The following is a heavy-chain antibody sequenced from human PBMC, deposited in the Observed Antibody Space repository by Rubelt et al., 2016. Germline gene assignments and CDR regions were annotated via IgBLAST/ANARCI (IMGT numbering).Heavy chain of an antibody. CDR1: GGTFSSYA. J-gene: IGHJ4*02. Sequence: QVQLVQSGAEVKKPGSSVKVSCKASGGTFSSYAISWVRQAPGQGLEWMGRIIPILGIANYAQKFQGRVTITADKSTSTAYMELSSLRSEDTAVYYCARVDTAMAKYYFDYWGQGTLVTVSS. D-gene: IGHD5-18*01. CDR2: IIPILGIA. V-gene: IGHV1-69*09. CDR3: ARVDTAMAKYYFDY.